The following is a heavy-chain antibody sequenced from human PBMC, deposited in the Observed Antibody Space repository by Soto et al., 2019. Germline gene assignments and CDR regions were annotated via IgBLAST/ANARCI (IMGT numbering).Heavy chain of an antibody. D-gene: IGHD1-7*01. CDR3: ARGITGTTSWFDP. CDR2: ISYDGSNK. J-gene: IGHJ5*02. Sequence: GGSLRLSCAASGFTFSSYAMHWVRQAPGKGLEWVAVISYDGSNKYYADSVKGRFAISRDNSKNTLYLQMNSLRAEDTAVYYCARGITGTTSWFDPWGHGTLVTVSS. CDR1: GFTFSSYA. V-gene: IGHV3-30*09.